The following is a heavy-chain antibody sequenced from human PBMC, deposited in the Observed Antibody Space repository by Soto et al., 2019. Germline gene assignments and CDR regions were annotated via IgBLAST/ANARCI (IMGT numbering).Heavy chain of an antibody. J-gene: IGHJ4*02. D-gene: IGHD2-8*01. CDR2: ISVYNGKT. V-gene: IGHV1-18*01. CDR1: GYTLSTYG. CDR3: ARDRGYCTYGTCYNGGYSEY. Sequence: QVQLVQSGAEVKKPGASVRVSCKASGYTLSTYGITWVRQAPGQGLEWMGWISVYNGKTSYAQKLQGRVTMTTDTSASTAYMELRSLRSDDTAMYYLARDRGYCTYGTCYNGGYSEYWGQGNRITVYS.